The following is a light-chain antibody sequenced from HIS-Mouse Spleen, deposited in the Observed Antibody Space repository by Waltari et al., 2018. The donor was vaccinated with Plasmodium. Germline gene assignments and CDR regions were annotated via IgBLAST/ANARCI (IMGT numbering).Light chain of an antibody. V-gene: IGLV3-10*01. CDR2: EDS. Sequence: SYELTQPPSVSVSPGQTARITCSGDALPKKYAYWYQQKPGQAPVLVLYEDSKRPSGVPGRCSGSSSGTMATLTIMGAQVEDEADYYCYSTDGSGNHRVFGGGTKLTVL. CDR1: ALPKKY. J-gene: IGLJ3*02. CDR3: YSTDGSGNHRV.